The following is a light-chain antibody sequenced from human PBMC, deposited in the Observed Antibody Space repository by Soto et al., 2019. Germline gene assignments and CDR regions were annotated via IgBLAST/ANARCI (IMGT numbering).Light chain of an antibody. CDR3: SSHSSSSTLVV. V-gene: IGLV2-14*01. J-gene: IGLJ2*01. CDR1: SSDVGGDNY. CDR2: DVG. Sequence: QSALTQPASVSGSPGQSISISCTGISSDVGGDNYVSWYQQHPGKAPKLIIYDVGDRPTGVSNRFSGSQSGNTASLTISGRQAEDEADYFCSSHSSSSTLVVFGGGTKLTVL.